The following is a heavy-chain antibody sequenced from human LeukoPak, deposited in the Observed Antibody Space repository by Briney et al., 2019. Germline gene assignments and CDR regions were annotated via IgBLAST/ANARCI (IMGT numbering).Heavy chain of an antibody. V-gene: IGHV3-21*01. CDR2: ISSSSSYI. CDR3: ARTSGSSDAFDI. CDR1: GFTFSSYS. Sequence: GGSLRLSCAASGFTFSSYSMNWVRQAPVKGLEWVSSISSSSSYIYYADSVKGRFTISRDNAKNSLYLQMNSLRAEDTAVYYCARTSGSSDAFDIWGQGTMVTVSS. J-gene: IGHJ3*02. D-gene: IGHD1-26*01.